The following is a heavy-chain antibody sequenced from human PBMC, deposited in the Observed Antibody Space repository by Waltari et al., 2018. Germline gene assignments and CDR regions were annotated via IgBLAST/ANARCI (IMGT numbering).Heavy chain of an antibody. CDR3: ARDAPWELPLVDAFDI. CDR2: IYTSGST. Sequence: QVQLQESGPGLVKPSETLSLTCTVSGGSISSYYWSWIRQPAGKGLEWIGSIYTSGSTNYNPPLKSRATMSVETSKNQVSRKLSSVTAADTAVYYCARDAPWELPLVDAFDIWGQGTMVTVSS. CDR1: GGSISSYY. J-gene: IGHJ3*02. V-gene: IGHV4-4*07. D-gene: IGHD1-26*01.